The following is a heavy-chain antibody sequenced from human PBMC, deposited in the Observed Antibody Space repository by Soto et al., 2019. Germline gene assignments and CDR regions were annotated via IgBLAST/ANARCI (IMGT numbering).Heavy chain of an antibody. CDR3: ARVRQGCSANGCYFDP. D-gene: IGHD1-26*01. J-gene: IGHJ5*01. V-gene: IGHV4-4*02. CDR2: VHISGHS. Sequence: QVHLQESGPGLVAPSGTLSLTCTLSGGSVRAPDWWTWVRQSPDKGLEWIAEVHISGHSNYNPSLRSRVSVSIDSSKNQFYLNLNSVTAADTAIDYCARVRQGCSANGCYFDPWGQGTQVTTSS. CDR1: GGSVRAPDW.